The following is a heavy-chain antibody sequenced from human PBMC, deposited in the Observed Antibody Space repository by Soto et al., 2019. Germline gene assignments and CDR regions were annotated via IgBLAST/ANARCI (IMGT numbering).Heavy chain of an antibody. J-gene: IGHJ5*02. CDR2: INPNSGGT. CDR3: ARGQRYYYGSGSSQNWFDP. Sequence: QVQLVQSGAEVKKPGASVKVSCKASGYTFNGYYMHWVRQAPGQGLEWMGWINPNSGGTNYAQKFQGRVTMTRDTYISTADMALSRLRSDDTAVYYCARGQRYYYGSGSSQNWFDPWGQGTLVTVSS. V-gene: IGHV1-2*02. D-gene: IGHD3-10*01. CDR1: GYTFNGYY.